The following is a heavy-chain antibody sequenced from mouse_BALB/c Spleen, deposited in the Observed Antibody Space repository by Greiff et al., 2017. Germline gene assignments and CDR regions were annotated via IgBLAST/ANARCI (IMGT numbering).Heavy chain of an antibody. Sequence: EVKVVESGGGLVQPGGSLKLSCAASGFTFSSYGMSWVRQTPDKRLELVATINSNGGSTYYPDSVKGRFTISRDNAKNTLYLQMSSLKSEDTAMYYCARAGNHYAMDYWGQGTSVTVSS. CDR1: GFTFSSYG. CDR3: ARAGNHYAMDY. J-gene: IGHJ4*01. CDR2: INSNGGST. V-gene: IGHV5-6-3*01.